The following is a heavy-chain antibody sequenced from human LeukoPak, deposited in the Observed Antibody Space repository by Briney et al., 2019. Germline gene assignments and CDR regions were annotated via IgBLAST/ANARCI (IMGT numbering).Heavy chain of an antibody. D-gene: IGHD3-10*01. CDR2: ISSNGGST. CDR3: VKDRLMVRGVHNWFDP. Sequence: GGSLRLSCSASGFTFSSYAMHWVRQAPGKGLEYVSAISSNGGSTYYADSVKGRFTISRDNSKNTLYLQMSSLRAEDTPVYYCVKDRLMVRGVHNWFDPWGQGTLVTVSS. V-gene: IGHV3-64D*06. CDR1: GFTFSSYA. J-gene: IGHJ5*02.